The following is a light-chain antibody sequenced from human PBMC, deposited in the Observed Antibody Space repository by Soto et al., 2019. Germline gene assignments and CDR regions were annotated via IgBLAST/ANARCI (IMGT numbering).Light chain of an antibody. CDR1: ERVSSSY. V-gene: IGKV3-20*01. Sequence: EIVLTQSPGTLSLSPGERATLSCRASERVSSSYLAWYQPKPGQAPRLLIYGDSTRAAGIPDRFSGSGSGTDFTLTSSRLEPEDSAVYYCQQYGGSPRTFGQGTKVEIK. J-gene: IGKJ1*01. CDR3: QQYGGSPRT. CDR2: GDS.